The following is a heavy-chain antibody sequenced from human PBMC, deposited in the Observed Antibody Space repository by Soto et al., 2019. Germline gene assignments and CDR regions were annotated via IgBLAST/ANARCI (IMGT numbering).Heavy chain of an antibody. CDR3: ARDPHEFWTSYWFDP. J-gene: IGHJ5*02. CDR2: ISAYDGKT. V-gene: IGHV1-18*04. Sequence: ASVKVSCKASGYTFTSYGINWVRQAPGQGLELMGWISAYDGKTTYAERFQGRVTLTTDTSTSTAYMELRSLRSDDTAIYYCARDPHEFWTSYWFDPWGQGTPVTVSS. D-gene: IGHD3-3*01. CDR1: GYTFTSYG.